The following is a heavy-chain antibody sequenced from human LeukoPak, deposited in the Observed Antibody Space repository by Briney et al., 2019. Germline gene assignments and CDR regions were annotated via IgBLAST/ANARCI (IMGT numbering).Heavy chain of an antibody. Sequence: GGSLRLSCATSGFTLTNYAMHWVRQPAGEGLEWVSALGTAGDTFYPGSVKGRFSISRDNAKKSLFLQMNSLRVEDTAIYYCARQSTPHGNFDYWGQGTLVTVST. V-gene: IGHV3-13*01. J-gene: IGHJ4*02. D-gene: IGHD5-24*01. CDR2: LGTAGDT. CDR1: GFTLTNYA. CDR3: ARQSTPHGNFDY.